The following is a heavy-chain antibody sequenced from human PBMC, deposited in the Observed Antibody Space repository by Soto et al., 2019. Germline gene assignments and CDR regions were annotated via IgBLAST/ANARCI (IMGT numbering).Heavy chain of an antibody. Sequence: SETLSLTCTVSGDSITRFYWSWIRQSPGKALEWIGLVYYTGTSNYNPSLKSRVTISIDTSKNQFSLNLTSVTSADTAFYFCAGAAARKTPLGSGYAYWGQGLLVTVSS. CDR2: VYYTGTS. CDR3: AGAAARKTPLGSGYAY. V-gene: IGHV4-59*12. D-gene: IGHD3-3*01. J-gene: IGHJ4*02. CDR1: GDSITRFY.